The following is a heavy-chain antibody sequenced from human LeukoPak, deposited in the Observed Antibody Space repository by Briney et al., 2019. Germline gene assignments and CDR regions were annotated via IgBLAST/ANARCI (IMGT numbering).Heavy chain of an antibody. CDR3: ARSPRSGYYGPYYFDY. D-gene: IGHD3-22*01. Sequence: ASVKVSCKASGYTFTSYGISWVRQAPGQGLEWMGWISAYNGNTNYAQKLQGRVTMTTDTSTSTAYMELRSLRSDDTAVYYCARSPRSGYYGPYYFDYWGQGTLVAASS. V-gene: IGHV1-18*01. J-gene: IGHJ4*02. CDR1: GYTFTSYG. CDR2: ISAYNGNT.